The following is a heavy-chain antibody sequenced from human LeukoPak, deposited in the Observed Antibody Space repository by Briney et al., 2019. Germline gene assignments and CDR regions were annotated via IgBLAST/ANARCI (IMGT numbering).Heavy chain of an antibody. V-gene: IGHV3-11*04. Sequence: PGGSLRLSCAASGSTFSDYYMSWIRQAPGKGLEWVSYISSSSSTMYYADSVKGRFTISRDNAKNSLYLQMNSLTDDDTAVYYCANYDFWTGYSKGYWGQGTLVTVSS. CDR1: GSTFSDYY. J-gene: IGHJ4*02. CDR2: ISSSSSTM. D-gene: IGHD3-3*01. CDR3: ANYDFWTGYSKGY.